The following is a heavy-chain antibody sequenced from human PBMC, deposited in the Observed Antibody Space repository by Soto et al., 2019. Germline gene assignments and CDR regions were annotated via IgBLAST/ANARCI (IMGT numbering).Heavy chain of an antibody. CDR1: GYTFTSYG. D-gene: IGHD3-3*01. V-gene: IGHV1-18*01. Sequence: GASVKVSCKASGYTFTSYGISWVRQAPGQGLEWMGWISAYNGNTNYAQKLQGRVTMTTDTSTSTAYMELRSLSSDDTAVYYCARDSLRFLDWLLYRYPHRWGYYGMDVWGQGTSVTVSS. CDR3: ARDSLRFLDWLLYRYPHRWGYYGMDV. CDR2: ISAYNGNT. J-gene: IGHJ6*02.